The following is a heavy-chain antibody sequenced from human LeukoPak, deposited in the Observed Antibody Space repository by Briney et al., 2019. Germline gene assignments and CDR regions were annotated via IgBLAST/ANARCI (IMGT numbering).Heavy chain of an antibody. V-gene: IGHV4-59*12. CDR3: ARDVTDYYYYYYMDV. J-gene: IGHJ6*03. D-gene: IGHD2-21*02. CDR1: GGSISSYY. Sequence: SETLSLTCTVSGGSISSYYWSWIRQPPGKGLEWIGYIYYSGSTNYNSSFKSRVTISIDTSKNQFSLRLSSVTAADTAVYYCARDVTDYYYYYYMDVWGKGTTVTVSS. CDR2: IYYSGST.